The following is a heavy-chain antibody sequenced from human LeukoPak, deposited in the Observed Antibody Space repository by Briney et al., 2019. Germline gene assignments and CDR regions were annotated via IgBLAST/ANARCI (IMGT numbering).Heavy chain of an antibody. J-gene: IGHJ3*02. D-gene: IGHD5-18*01. CDR3: ARPRPVEYSYAPDAFDI. V-gene: IGHV3-48*04. CDR2: ISSSGSTI. Sequence: PGGSLRLSCAASGFTFSNYWMNWVRQAPGKGLEWVSYISSSGSTIYYADSVKGRFTISRDNAKNSLYLQMNSLRAEDTAVYYCARPRPVEYSYAPDAFDIWGQGTMVTVSS. CDR1: GFTFSNYW.